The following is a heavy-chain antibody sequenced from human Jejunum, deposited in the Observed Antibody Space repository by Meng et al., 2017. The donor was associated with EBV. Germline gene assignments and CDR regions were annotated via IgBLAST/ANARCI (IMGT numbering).Heavy chain of an antibody. CDR3: ASIHPSIDS. Sequence: QVWLKEVGPGRVKPSGTLSLTCAVSSGSIFSSNWWTWVRQPPGKGLEWIGEIYHSGSTNYNPSLKSRITMSLDKSKNQFSLKLRSVTAADTAVYYCASIHPSIDSWGPGTLVTVSS. CDR2: IYHSGST. V-gene: IGHV4-4*02. J-gene: IGHJ4*02. D-gene: IGHD2-21*01. CDR1: SGSIFSSNW.